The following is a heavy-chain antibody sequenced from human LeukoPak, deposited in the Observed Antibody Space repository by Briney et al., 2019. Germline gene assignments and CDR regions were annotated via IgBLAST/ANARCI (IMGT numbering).Heavy chain of an antibody. CDR2: TSYNGNT. J-gene: IGHJ4*02. D-gene: IGHD6-19*01. CDR3: ARHSGSGWQALGY. CDR1: GYTFSNYG. V-gene: IGHV1-18*04. Sequence: ASVKVSCKASGYTFSNYGISWVRQASGLGLEWMGWTSYNGNTNYAQKFQDRVTMTTDTSTTTAYMELRSLESDDTAVYYCARHSGSGWQALGYWGQGTLVTVSS.